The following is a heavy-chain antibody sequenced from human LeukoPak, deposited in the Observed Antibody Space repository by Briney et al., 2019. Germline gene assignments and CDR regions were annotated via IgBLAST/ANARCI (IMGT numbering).Heavy chain of an antibody. CDR2: IYRGGNT. CDR1: GFVVSNNY. Sequence: GGSLRLSCAASGFVVSNNYLTWVRQAPGKGLEWVSVIYRGGNTFYGDSVKGRFTISRDNAKNSLYLQMNSLRAEDTAVYYCAREGRDIVATINFDYWGQGTLVTVSS. D-gene: IGHD5-12*01. J-gene: IGHJ4*02. CDR3: AREGRDIVATINFDY. V-gene: IGHV3-53*01.